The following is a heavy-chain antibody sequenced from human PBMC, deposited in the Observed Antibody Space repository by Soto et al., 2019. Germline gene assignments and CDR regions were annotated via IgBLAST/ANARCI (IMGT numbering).Heavy chain of an antibody. V-gene: IGHV3-30*04. J-gene: IGHJ4*02. D-gene: IGHD3-22*01. CDR2: ISYDGSDK. CDR3: AREYSLAVVPPGY. CDR1: GFTFSSYT. Sequence: QVQLVESGGGVVQPGRSLRLSCAASGFTFSSYTMHWVRQTPGKGLERVAVISYDGSDKYYADSVKGRFTIYRDTSKNSLYLQMNSLRVEDTSVYYCAREYSLAVVPPGYWGQGILVTVSS.